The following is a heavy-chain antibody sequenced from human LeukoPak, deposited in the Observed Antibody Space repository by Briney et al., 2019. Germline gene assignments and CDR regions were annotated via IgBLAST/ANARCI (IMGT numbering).Heavy chain of an antibody. CDR2: INPNSGGT. CDR1: GYTFTGYY. D-gene: IGHD5-18*01. Sequence: ASVKVSCKASGYTFTGYYTHWVRQAPGQGLEWMGWINPNSGGTNCAQKFQGRVTMTRDTSISTAYMELSRLRSDDTAVYYCARDQGGYSYGYSDYWGQGTLVTVSS. V-gene: IGHV1-2*02. J-gene: IGHJ4*02. CDR3: ARDQGGYSYGYSDY.